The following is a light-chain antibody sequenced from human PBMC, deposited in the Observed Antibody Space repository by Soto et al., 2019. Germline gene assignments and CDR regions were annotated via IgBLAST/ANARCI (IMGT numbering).Light chain of an antibody. V-gene: IGKV1-39*01. CDR3: QQSYDPPHT. Sequence: EIQMTQSPSYLSTSVGDRVTSTCMASQGITTYLNWYQQKPGKAPKFLISSASTLQSGVPSRFSGTGSGTEFTLTISSLQREDFATYYCQQSYDPPHTFGQGTKVDNK. J-gene: IGKJ1*01. CDR2: SAS. CDR1: QGITTY.